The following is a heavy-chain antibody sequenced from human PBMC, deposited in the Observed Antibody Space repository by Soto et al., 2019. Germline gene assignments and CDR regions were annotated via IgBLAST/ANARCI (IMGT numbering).Heavy chain of an antibody. J-gene: IGHJ2*01. CDR1: GYTFTSYD. V-gene: IGHV1-8*01. D-gene: IGHD3-22*01. CDR3: ARYYYARSGPIRYWYFDL. Sequence: QVQLVQSGAEVKKPGASVKVSCKASGYTFTSYDINWVRQATGQGLEWMGWMNPNSGNTGYAQKSPGRVTMTRNTAISTAYMEQSSLRSDDPAVYYCARYYYARSGPIRYWYFDLWGRGTLITVSS. CDR2: MNPNSGNT.